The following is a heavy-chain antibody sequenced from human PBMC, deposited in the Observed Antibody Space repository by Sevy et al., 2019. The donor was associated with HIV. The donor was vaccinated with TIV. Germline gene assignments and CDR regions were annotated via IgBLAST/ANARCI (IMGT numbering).Heavy chain of an antibody. CDR3: AREQGNYYYYYGMDV. J-gene: IGHJ6*02. CDR1: GFTFSSYS. D-gene: IGHD1-1*01. CDR2: ISSSSSYI. V-gene: IGHV3-21*01. Sequence: GGSLRLSCAASGFTFSSYSMNWVRLAPGKGLEWVSSISSSSSYIYYADSVKGRFTISRDNAKNSLYLQMNSLRAEDTAVYYCAREQGNYYYYYGMDVWGQGTTVTVSS.